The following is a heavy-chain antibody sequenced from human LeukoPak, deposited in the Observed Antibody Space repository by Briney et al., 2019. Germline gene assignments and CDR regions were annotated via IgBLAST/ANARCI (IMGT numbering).Heavy chain of an antibody. V-gene: IGHV3-11*01. CDR3: ARVPDGYNYYYYYYMDV. CDR2: ISSSGSTI. CDR1: GFTFSDYY. D-gene: IGHD5-24*01. J-gene: IGHJ6*03. Sequence: TTGGSLSLSCAASGFTFSDYYMSWIRQAPGKGLEWVSYISSSGSTIYYADSVKGRFTISRDNAKNSLYLQMNSLRAEDTAVYYCARVPDGYNYYYYYYMDVWGKGTTVTVSS.